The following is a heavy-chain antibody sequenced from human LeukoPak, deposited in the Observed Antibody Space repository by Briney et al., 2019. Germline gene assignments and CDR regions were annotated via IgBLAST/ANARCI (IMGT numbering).Heavy chain of an antibody. J-gene: IGHJ5*02. V-gene: IGHV3-21*01. CDR3: ARDSVVVPAAIGYNWFDP. CDR1: GFTYSNYS. CDR2: ISSSSSYI. D-gene: IGHD2-2*02. Sequence: GGSLRLSCAASGFTYSNYSMNWVRQAPGKGLEWVSSISSSSSYIYYADSAKGRFTISRDNAKNSLYLQMNSLRAEDTAVYYCARDSVVVPAAIGYNWFDPWGQGTLVTVSS.